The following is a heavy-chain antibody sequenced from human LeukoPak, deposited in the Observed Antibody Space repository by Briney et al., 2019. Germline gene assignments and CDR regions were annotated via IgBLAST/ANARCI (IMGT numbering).Heavy chain of an antibody. CDR1: GGSISPLY. CDR2: IYYSGST. CDR3: ARGGVAAKYYFDF. V-gene: IGHV4-59*11. D-gene: IGHD3-10*01. Sequence: PWETLSLTCTVSGGSISPLYWSWIRQPPGKGLEFIGYIYYSGSTNFNPSLKGRVTLSVDTSKTQISLKLNSVPAADTAVYYCARGGVAAKYYFDFWGQGTLVTVSS. J-gene: IGHJ4*02.